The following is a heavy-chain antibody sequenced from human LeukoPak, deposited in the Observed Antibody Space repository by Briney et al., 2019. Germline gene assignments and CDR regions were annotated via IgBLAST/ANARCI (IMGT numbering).Heavy chain of an antibody. CDR1: GFTFSSYW. J-gene: IGHJ4*02. D-gene: IGHD3-9*01. Sequence: PGGSLRLSCAASGFTFSSYWMSWVRQAPGKGLEWVANIKHDGSEKYYVDSVKGRFTISRDNAKNSLYLQMNSLRAEDTAVYYCARDGEYAYYDILTGEGFDYWGQGTLVTVSS. CDR2: IKHDGSEK. V-gene: IGHV3-7*03. CDR3: ARDGEYAYYDILTGEGFDY.